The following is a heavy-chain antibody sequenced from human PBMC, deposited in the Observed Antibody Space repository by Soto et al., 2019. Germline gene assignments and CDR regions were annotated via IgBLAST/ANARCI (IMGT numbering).Heavy chain of an antibody. D-gene: IGHD3-9*01. J-gene: IGHJ6*02. CDR1: GYTFTSYD. V-gene: IGHV1-2*04. CDR2: INPNSGGT. CDR3: ARMNYDILTGPLYGMDV. Sequence: ASVKVSCKASGYTFTSYDMHWVRQAPGQGLEWMGWINPNSGGTNYAQKFQGWVTMTRDTSISTAYMELSRLRSDDTAVYYCARMNYDILTGPLYGMDVWGQGTTVTVS.